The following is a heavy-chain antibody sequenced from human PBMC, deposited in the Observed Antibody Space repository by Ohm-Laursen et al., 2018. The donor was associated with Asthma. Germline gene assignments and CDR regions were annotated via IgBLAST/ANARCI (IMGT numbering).Heavy chain of an antibody. D-gene: IGHD5-18*01. Sequence: SLRLSCAASGFTFSSYAMHWVRQAPGEGLEWVAVISYDGSNKYYADSVKGRFTISRDNSKNTLYLQMNSLRAEDTAVYYCARETAMVTSLDYWGQGTLVTVSS. CDR1: GFTFSSYA. V-gene: IGHV3-30-3*01. CDR2: ISYDGSNK. J-gene: IGHJ4*02. CDR3: ARETAMVTSLDY.